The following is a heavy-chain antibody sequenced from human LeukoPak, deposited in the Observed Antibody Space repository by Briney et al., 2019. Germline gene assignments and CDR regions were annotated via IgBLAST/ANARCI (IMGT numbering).Heavy chain of an antibody. Sequence: SETLSLTCAVYGGSFSGYYWSWIRQPPGKGLEWIGSIYYSGSTYYNPSLKSRVTISVDTSKNQFSLKLSSVTAADTAVYYCAREGRTRGSYSLSPWGQGTLVTVSS. CDR3: AREGRTRGSYSLSP. V-gene: IGHV4-34*01. J-gene: IGHJ5*02. CDR2: IYYSGST. CDR1: GGSFSGYY. D-gene: IGHD1-26*01.